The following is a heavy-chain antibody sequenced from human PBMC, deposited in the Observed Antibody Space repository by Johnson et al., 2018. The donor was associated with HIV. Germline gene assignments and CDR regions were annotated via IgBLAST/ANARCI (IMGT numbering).Heavy chain of an antibody. Sequence: VQLVESGGGLVQPGGSLRLSCAASGFTFRSYWMSWVRQAPGKGLEWVANINQDGSEEYYVDSVKGRFTISRDNAKNSLYLQLNSLTAADTAVYYCARERGPWKHRWLRDAFDIWGQGTMVTVSS. CDR3: ARERGPWKHRWLRDAFDI. CDR1: GFTFRSYW. V-gene: IGHV3-7*01. J-gene: IGHJ3*02. CDR2: INQDGSEE. D-gene: IGHD3-22*01.